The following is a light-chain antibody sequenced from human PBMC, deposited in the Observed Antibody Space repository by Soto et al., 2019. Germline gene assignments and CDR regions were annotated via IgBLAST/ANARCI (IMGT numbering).Light chain of an antibody. CDR1: QGISSA. CDR3: QQFNSYPLT. V-gene: IGKV1-13*02. Sequence: AIQLTQAASSLSAYVGDRLTITCRASQGISSALAWYQQKPGKAPKLLIYDASSLESGVPSRFSGSGSGTDFTLTISSLQPEDFATYYCQQFNSYPLTFGGGTKVDIK. J-gene: IGKJ4*01. CDR2: DAS.